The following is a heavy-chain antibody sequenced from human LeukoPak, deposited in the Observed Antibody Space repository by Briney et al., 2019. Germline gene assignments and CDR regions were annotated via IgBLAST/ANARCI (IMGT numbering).Heavy chain of an antibody. CDR2: FDPEDGET. CDR1: GITLNDLS. V-gene: IGHV1-24*01. Sequence: ASVKVSCQVSGITLNDLSIQWVRQAPAKGLEWMGGFDPEDGETIYAPKFQASVTMTQDTYEDTAYMELSSLRSEDTAVYYCATDGIPGATTTLDYWGQGTLVTVSS. J-gene: IGHJ4*02. D-gene: IGHD1-26*01. CDR3: ATDGIPGATTTLDY.